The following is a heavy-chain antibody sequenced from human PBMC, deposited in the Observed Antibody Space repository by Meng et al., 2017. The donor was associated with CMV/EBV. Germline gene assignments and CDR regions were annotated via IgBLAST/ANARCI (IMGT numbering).Heavy chain of an antibody. Sequence: GGSLRLSCAASGFTFSSYSMNWVRQAPGKGLEWVSHISSSSSTIYYADSVKGRFTISRDNAKNSLYLQMNSLRAEDTAVYYCARDGGYCTNGVCYPDYWGQGTLVTVSS. CDR3: ARDGGYCTNGVCYPDY. CDR1: GFTFSSYS. CDR2: ISSSSSTI. D-gene: IGHD2-8*01. J-gene: IGHJ4*02. V-gene: IGHV3-48*04.